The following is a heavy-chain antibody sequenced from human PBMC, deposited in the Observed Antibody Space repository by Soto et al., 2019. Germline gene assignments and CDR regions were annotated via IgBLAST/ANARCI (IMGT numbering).Heavy chain of an antibody. V-gene: IGHV1-46*03. Sequence: ASVKVSCKASGYTFTSYYMHWVRQAPGQGLEWMGIINPSGGSTSYAQKFQGRVAMARDTSTSTVYMELSSLRSEDTAVYYCARVHCSGGSCYSIDYWGQGTLVTVSS. CDR3: ARVHCSGGSCYSIDY. D-gene: IGHD2-15*01. CDR2: INPSGGST. J-gene: IGHJ4*02. CDR1: GYTFTSYY.